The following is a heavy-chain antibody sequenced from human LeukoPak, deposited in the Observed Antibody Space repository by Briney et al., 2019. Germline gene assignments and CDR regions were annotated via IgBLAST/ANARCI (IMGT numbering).Heavy chain of an antibody. J-gene: IGHJ4*02. CDR1: GGSISSYY. Sequence: SETLSLTCTVSGGSISSYYWSWIRQPPGKGLEWIGYIYYSGSTNYNPSLKSRVTISVDTSKNQFSLKLSSVTAADTAVYYCATAGFGEYLFDYWGQGTLVTVSS. D-gene: IGHD3-10*01. CDR2: IYYSGST. CDR3: ATAGFGEYLFDY. V-gene: IGHV4-59*08.